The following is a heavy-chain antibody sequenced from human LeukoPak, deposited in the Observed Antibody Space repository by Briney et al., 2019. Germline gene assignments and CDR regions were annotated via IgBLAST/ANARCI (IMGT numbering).Heavy chain of an antibody. CDR3: ARGYCSPGSCYYYDY. V-gene: IGHV4-59*01. D-gene: IGHD2-15*01. CDR1: GGSMSNYF. J-gene: IGHJ4*02. Sequence: SETLSLTCTVSGGSMSNYFWSWIRQPPGKGLEWIGHIHYSGSTNYDPSLKSRVTISVDTSKNQFSLRLRSVTAADTAVYYCARGYCSPGSCYYYDYWGQGTLVAVSS. CDR2: IHYSGST.